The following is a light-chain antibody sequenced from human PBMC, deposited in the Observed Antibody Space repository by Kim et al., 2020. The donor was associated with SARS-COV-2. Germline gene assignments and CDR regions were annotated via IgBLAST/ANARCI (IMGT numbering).Light chain of an antibody. CDR1: QSVGSS. Sequence: EIVLTQSPATLSLSPGDGATLSCRASQSVGSSLAWYQQEYGQPPRLLIFDTSRRATGIPARFSGSGSETDFTLTISSLEPEDFAVYYCYQRSTWPLTFGGGTKVDIK. CDR3: YQRSTWPLT. V-gene: IGKV3-11*01. CDR2: DTS. J-gene: IGKJ4*01.